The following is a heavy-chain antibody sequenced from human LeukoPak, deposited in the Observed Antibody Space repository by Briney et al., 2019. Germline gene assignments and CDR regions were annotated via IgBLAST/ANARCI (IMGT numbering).Heavy chain of an antibody. D-gene: IGHD6-19*01. Sequence: ASVKVSCKASGYTFTSYDINWVRQATGQGLEWMGWINAGNGNTKYSQKFQGRVTITRDTSASTAYMELSSLRSEDTAVYYCARDLGSGWRGLLHWFDPWGQGTLVTVSS. CDR1: GYTFTSYD. V-gene: IGHV1-3*01. CDR3: ARDLGSGWRGLLHWFDP. CDR2: INAGNGNT. J-gene: IGHJ5*02.